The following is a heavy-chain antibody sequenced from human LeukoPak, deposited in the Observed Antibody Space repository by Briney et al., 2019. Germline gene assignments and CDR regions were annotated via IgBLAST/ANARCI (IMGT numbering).Heavy chain of an antibody. V-gene: IGHV1-2*04. Sequence: ASVKVSCKASGYTFTSNYIHWVRQAPGQGLEWMGMIYPRDGSTSYAQKFQGWVTMTRDTSISTAYMELSRVRSDDTAVYYCARGPSQYSGSYNYWGQGTLVTVSS. CDR1: GYTFTSNY. CDR3: ARGPSQYSGSYNY. D-gene: IGHD1-26*01. J-gene: IGHJ4*02. CDR2: IYPRDGST.